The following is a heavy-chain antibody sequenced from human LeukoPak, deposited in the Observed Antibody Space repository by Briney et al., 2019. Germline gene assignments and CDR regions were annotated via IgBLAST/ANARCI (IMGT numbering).Heavy chain of an antibody. CDR1: GGSISSYY. J-gene: IGHJ2*01. Sequence: SETLSLTCTVSGGSISSYYWSWIRQPAGKGLEWIGRIYTSGSTNYSPSLKSRVTISVDTSKNHFSLKLSSVTSADTAVYYCARTVAPPDWYFDLWGRGTLVTVSS. CDR3: ARTVAPPDWYFDL. V-gene: IGHV4-4*07. D-gene: IGHD4-23*01. CDR2: IYTSGST.